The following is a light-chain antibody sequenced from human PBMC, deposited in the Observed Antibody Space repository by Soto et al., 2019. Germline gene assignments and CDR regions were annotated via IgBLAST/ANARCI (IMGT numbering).Light chain of an antibody. J-gene: IGKJ1*01. V-gene: IGKV3-20*01. CDR1: QSVSNNY. Sequence: EMVLTQSPGTLSLSPGERATLSCRASQSVSNNYLAWYQQKPGQAPRLLIYGASRRATGIPDRFSGGGSGTDFTLTISRLEPEDFAVYYCQQYGTSPRTFGQGTKVDIK. CDR3: QQYGTSPRT. CDR2: GAS.